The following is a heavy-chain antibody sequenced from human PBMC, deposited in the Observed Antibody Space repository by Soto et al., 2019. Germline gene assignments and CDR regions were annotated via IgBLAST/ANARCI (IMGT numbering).Heavy chain of an antibody. Sequence: PSETLSLTCSVSGDSLKNHYWAWIRHSPGKGLEWIGNIYDSGNINYNPSLKSRVTLSIDTSENQFSLSLSSVTAADTAVYYCARSFDYWGQGTLVTVSS. CDR3: ARSFDY. CDR2: IYDSGNI. J-gene: IGHJ4*02. CDR1: GDSLKNHY. V-gene: IGHV4-59*11.